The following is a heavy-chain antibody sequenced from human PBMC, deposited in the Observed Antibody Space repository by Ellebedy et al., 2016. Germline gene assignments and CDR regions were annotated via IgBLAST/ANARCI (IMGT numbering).Heavy chain of an antibody. CDR3: VRETWVLDDGYSSTYHYYGLDV. CDR1: GFTVSNNY. D-gene: IGHD5-24*01. V-gene: IGHV3-53*01. CDR2: IYSGGST. Sequence: GESLKISCAASGFTVSNNYMRWFRQAPGKGLEWVSLIYSGGSTNYEDSVKGRFTISRDNAKKSLYLQMNSLRAEDTAVYYCVRETWVLDDGYSSTYHYYGLDVWGQGTTVTVSS. J-gene: IGHJ6*02.